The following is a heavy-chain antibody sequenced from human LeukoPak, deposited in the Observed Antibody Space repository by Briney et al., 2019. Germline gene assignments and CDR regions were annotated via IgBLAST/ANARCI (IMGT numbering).Heavy chain of an antibody. CDR3: ARDTIAATTLNAFDI. CDR1: GYTFTSYY. Sequence: ASVKVSCKASGYTFTSYYMHWVRQAPGQGLEWMGIINPSGGSTSYAQKFQGRVTMTRDMSTSTVYMELSSLRSEDTAVYYCARDTIAATTLNAFDIWGQGTMVTVSS. D-gene: IGHD6-13*01. J-gene: IGHJ3*02. V-gene: IGHV1-46*01. CDR2: INPSGGST.